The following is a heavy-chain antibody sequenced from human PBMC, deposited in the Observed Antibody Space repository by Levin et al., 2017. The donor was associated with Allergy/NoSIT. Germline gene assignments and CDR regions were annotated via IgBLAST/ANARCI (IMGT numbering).Heavy chain of an antibody. J-gene: IGHJ3*02. CDR1: GFTFSSYS. CDR3: ASTSSSIAVAGGGDAFDI. Sequence: GESLKISCAASGFTFSSYSMNWVRQAPGKGLEWVSYISSSSSTIYYADSVKGRFTISRDNAKNSLYLQMNSLRDEDTAVYYCASTSSSIAVAGGGDAFDIWGQGTMVTVSS. CDR2: ISSSSSTI. D-gene: IGHD6-19*01. V-gene: IGHV3-48*02.